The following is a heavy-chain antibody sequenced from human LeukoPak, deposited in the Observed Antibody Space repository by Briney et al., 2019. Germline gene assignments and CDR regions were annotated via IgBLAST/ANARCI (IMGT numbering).Heavy chain of an antibody. V-gene: IGHV4-34*01. Sequence: SETLSLTCAVYGGSFSDYYWSWIRQSPGQGLEWIGEINHRGNTNYNASLKSRLTISVDTSKNQFSLKLSSVTAADTAVYYCARVYYSSSYDYWYFDLWGRGTLVTVSS. D-gene: IGHD6-13*01. CDR2: INHRGNT. CDR3: ARVYYSSSYDYWYFDL. CDR1: GGSFSDYY. J-gene: IGHJ2*01.